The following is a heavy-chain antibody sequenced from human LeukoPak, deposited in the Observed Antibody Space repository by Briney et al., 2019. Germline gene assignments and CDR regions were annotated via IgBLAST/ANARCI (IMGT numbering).Heavy chain of an antibody. Sequence: GGSLRLSCVGSGFMFSNYYMYWVRQAPAKGLVWVSRIKNAGIDTIYADSVKGRFTVSRDNAKNTVYLQMSSLRAEDTAVYYCARGGYGHNMDVWGEGTTVTVSS. V-gene: IGHV3-74*01. CDR3: ARGGYGHNMDV. D-gene: IGHD3-10*01. J-gene: IGHJ6*03. CDR1: GFMFSNYY. CDR2: IKNAGIDT.